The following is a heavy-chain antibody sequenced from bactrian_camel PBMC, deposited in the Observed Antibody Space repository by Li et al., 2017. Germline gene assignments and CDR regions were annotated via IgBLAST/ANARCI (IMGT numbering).Heavy chain of an antibody. V-gene: IGHV3S25*01. CDR1: GFTFRSYW. Sequence: QLVESGGGLVQPGGSLRLSCTVSGFTFRSYWMYWVRQAPGKGLEWVSSISSGSAITYYADSVKGQFTISRDNAKNTVYLQMNSLKPEDTAVYTCVKGRDSYCAQDTAPRGQGTQVTVS. CDR2: ISSGSAIT. D-gene: IGHD1*01. J-gene: IGHJ4*01. CDR3: VKGRDSYCAQDTAP.